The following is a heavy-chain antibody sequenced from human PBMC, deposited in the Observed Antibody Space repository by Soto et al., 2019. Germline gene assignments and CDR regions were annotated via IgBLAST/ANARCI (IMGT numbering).Heavy chain of an antibody. CDR3: ATLTASGASKTPQWFDP. J-gene: IGHJ5*02. V-gene: IGHV1-24*01. Sequence: ASVKVSCKVSGYTLTELSMHWVRQAPGKGLEWMGGFDPEDGETIYAQKFQGRVTMTEDTSTDTAYMELSSLRSEDTAVYYCATLTASGASKTPQWFDPWGQRTLVTVAS. CDR1: GYTLTELS. D-gene: IGHD1-26*01. CDR2: FDPEDGET.